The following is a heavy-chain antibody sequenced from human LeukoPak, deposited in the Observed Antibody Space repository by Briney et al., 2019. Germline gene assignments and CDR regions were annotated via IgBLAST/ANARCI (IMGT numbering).Heavy chain of an antibody. CDR3: AKDDHSSGWYFGPYFDY. V-gene: IGHV3-23*01. CDR2: ISGSGGST. D-gene: IGHD6-19*01. CDR1: GFTFSSYA. J-gene: IGHJ4*02. Sequence: GGSLRLSCAASGFTFSSYAVSWVRQAPEKGLEWVSAISGSGGSTYYADSAKGRFTISRDNSKNTLYLQMNSLRAEDTAVYYCAKDDHSSGWYFGPYFDYWGQGTLVTVSS.